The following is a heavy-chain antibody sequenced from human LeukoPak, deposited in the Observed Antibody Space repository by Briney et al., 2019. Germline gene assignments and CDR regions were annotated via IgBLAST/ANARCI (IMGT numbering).Heavy chain of an antibody. CDR3: ARGPYSYDSSGAFDI. D-gene: IGHD3-22*01. J-gene: IGHJ3*02. V-gene: IGHV4-61*02. CDR1: GDSISSGDYY. CDR2: ISSSGST. Sequence: SQTLSLTCTVSGDSISSGDYYWSWIRQPAGKGLEWIGRISSSGSTNYNPSLKSRITISVDTSKNQFSLKLSSVTAADTAVYFCARGPYSYDSSGAFDIWGQGTTVTVSS.